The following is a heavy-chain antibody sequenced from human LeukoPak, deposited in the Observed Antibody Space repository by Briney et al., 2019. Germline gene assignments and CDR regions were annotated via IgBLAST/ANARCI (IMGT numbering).Heavy chain of an antibody. Sequence: PSETLSLTCTVSGGSISSGSYYWSWIRQPAGKGLEWIGRIYTSGSTNYNPSLKSRVTISVDTSKNQFSLKLSSVTAADTAVYYCAREYYYDSSGYSDAFDIWGQGTMVTVS. CDR2: IYTSGST. CDR1: GGSISSGSYY. J-gene: IGHJ3*02. CDR3: AREYYYDSSGYSDAFDI. V-gene: IGHV4-61*02. D-gene: IGHD3-22*01.